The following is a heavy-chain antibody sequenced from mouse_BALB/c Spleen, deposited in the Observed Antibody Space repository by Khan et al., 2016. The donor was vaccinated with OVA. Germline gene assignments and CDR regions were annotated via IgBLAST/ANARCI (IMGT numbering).Heavy chain of an antibody. CDR1: GYSITSGYS. Sequence: EVQLQESGPDLVKPSQSLSLTCTVTGYSITSGYSWHWIRRFPGNKLEWMGYIYYSGSINHNPSLKSRTSITRDQSKNPLFLQLNSVTTEDTATYYCASDGNYMDYWGQGTSVTVAS. CDR3: ASDGNYMDY. V-gene: IGHV3-1*02. J-gene: IGHJ4*01. D-gene: IGHD2-1*01. CDR2: IYYSGSI.